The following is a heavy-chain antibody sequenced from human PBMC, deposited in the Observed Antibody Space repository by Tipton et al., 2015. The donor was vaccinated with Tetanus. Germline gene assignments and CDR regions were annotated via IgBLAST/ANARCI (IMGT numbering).Heavy chain of an antibody. D-gene: IGHD6-13*01. CDR3: AGVTAQRTELYFDH. CDR1: GGSIRSDNYS. V-gene: IGHV4-61*01. Sequence: TLSLTCTVSGGSIRSDNYSWNWIRQPPGKGLEWLAYISYSGRTNSNYPLKSRVTISMDRSKNQISLQLTSVAAADTAVYFCAGVTAQRTELYFDHWGQGTLVTVSS. CDR2: ISYSGRT. J-gene: IGHJ4*02.